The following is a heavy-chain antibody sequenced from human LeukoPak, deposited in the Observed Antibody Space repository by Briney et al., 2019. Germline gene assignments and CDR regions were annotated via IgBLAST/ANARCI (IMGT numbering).Heavy chain of an antibody. V-gene: IGHV4-34*01. Sequence: SETLSLTCAVYGGSFSGYYWSWIRQPPGKGLEWIGEINHSGSTNYNPSLKSRVTISVDTSKNQFSLKLSSVTAADTAVYYCARGTDYWGQGTLVTVSS. CDR3: ARGTDY. J-gene: IGHJ4*02. CDR2: INHSGST. CDR1: GGSFSGYY.